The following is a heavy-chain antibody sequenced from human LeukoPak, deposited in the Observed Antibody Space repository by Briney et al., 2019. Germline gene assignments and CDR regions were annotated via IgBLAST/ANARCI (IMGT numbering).Heavy chain of an antibody. CDR3: ARELVVTANPGLDY. CDR2: ISGSGGST. D-gene: IGHD2-21*02. Sequence: GGSLRLSCAASGFTFSSYAMSWVRQAPGKGLEWVSAISGSGGSTYYADSVKGRFTISRDNAKNTLYLQMNSLRAEDTAVYYCARELVVTANPGLDYWGQGTLVTVSS. V-gene: IGHV3-23*01. J-gene: IGHJ4*02. CDR1: GFTFSSYA.